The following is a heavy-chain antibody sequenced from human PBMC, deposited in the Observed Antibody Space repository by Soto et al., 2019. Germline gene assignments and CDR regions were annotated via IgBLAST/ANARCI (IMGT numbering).Heavy chain of an antibody. Sequence: GGSLRLSCAASGFTFSSYSMNWVRQAPGKGLEWVSSISSSSSYIYYADSVKGRFTISRDNAKNSLYLQMNSLRAEDTVVYYCARDPDTAMAMDYYYGMVVWDPGTTVTVSS. CDR1: GFTFSSYS. CDR3: ARDPDTAMAMDYYYGMVV. V-gene: IGHV3-21*01. CDR2: ISSSSSYI. J-gene: IGHJ6*02. D-gene: IGHD5-18*01.